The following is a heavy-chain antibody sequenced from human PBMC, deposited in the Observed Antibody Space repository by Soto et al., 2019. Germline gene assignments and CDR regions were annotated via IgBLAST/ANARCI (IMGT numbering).Heavy chain of an antibody. CDR3: ARVGMITFGGVIVSYYYYMDV. Sequence: SETLSLTCTVSGGSISSYYWSWIRQPPGKGLEWIGYIYYSGSTNYNPSLKSRVTISVDTSKNQFSLKLSSVTAADTAVYYCARVGMITFGGVIVSYYYYMDVWGKGTTVTVSS. J-gene: IGHJ6*03. CDR1: GGSISSYY. CDR2: IYYSGST. D-gene: IGHD3-16*02. V-gene: IGHV4-59*01.